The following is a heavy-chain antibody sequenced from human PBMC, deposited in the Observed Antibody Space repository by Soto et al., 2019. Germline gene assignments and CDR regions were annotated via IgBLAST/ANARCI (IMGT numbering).Heavy chain of an antibody. D-gene: IGHD3-22*01. CDR2: IIPIFGTA. J-gene: IGHJ4*02. CDR1: GGTFSSYA. CDR3: ARRVLDYYDSSGLEGPLDY. V-gene: IGHV1-69*13. Sequence: SVKVSCKASGGTFSSYAISWVRQAPGQGLEWMGGIIPIFGTANYAQKFQGRVTITADESTSTAYMELSSLRSEDTAVYYCARRVLDYYDSSGLEGPLDYWGQGTLVTVSS.